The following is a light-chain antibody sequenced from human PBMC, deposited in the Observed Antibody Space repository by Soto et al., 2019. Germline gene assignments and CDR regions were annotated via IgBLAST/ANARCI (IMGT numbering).Light chain of an antibody. J-gene: IGKJ3*01. Sequence: DIVMTQSPLSLPVTAGEPASISCRSSQSLLHSNGYNYLDWYLQKPGQSPQLLIYLGSNRASGLPDRFSGRGSGTDFTLKISRVEAEDVGIYYCKQALQSPFTFGPGTKVDIK. CDR2: LGS. CDR1: QSLLHSNGYNY. V-gene: IGKV2-28*01. CDR3: KQALQSPFT.